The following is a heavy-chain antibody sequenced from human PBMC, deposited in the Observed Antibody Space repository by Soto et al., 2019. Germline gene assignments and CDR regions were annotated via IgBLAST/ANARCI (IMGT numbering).Heavy chain of an antibody. J-gene: IGHJ6*02. Sequence: LRLSCAASGFTFDDYAMHWVRQAPGKGLEWVSGISWNSGSIGYADSVKGRFTISRDNAKNSLYLQMNSLRAEDTALYYCAKGVRYSSGLLDVWGQGTTVTVSS. V-gene: IGHV3-9*01. CDR3: AKGVRYSSGLLDV. D-gene: IGHD6-19*01. CDR2: ISWNSGSI. CDR1: GFTFDDYA.